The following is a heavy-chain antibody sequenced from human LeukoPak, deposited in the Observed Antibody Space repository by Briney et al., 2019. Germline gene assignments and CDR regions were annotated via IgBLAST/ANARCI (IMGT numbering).Heavy chain of an antibody. CDR2: IYSGGST. Sequence: GKSLRLSCAASGFTVSSNYMSWVRQAPGKGLEWVSVIYSGGSTYYADSVKGRFTISRDNSKSTLYLQMNSLRAEDTAVYYCARERANFYGDYEPYFDYWGQGTLVTVSS. D-gene: IGHD4-17*01. CDR3: ARERANFYGDYEPYFDY. CDR1: GFTVSSNY. V-gene: IGHV3-53*01. J-gene: IGHJ4*02.